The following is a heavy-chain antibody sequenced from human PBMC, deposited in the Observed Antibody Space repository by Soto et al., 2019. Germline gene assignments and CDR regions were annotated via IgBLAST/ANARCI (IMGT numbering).Heavy chain of an antibody. CDR3: ARGDYYDSSGPFSDAFDI. CDR1: GFTFISYW. V-gene: IGHV3-7*04. Sequence: GGSLRLSCAASGFTFISYWMSWVRQAPGKGLEWVANIKPDGSERWYVDSVKGRFTISTDNAKNSLYLQMNSLRAEDTAVYYCARGDYYDSSGPFSDAFDIWGQGTLVTVSS. D-gene: IGHD3-22*01. J-gene: IGHJ3*02. CDR2: IKPDGSER.